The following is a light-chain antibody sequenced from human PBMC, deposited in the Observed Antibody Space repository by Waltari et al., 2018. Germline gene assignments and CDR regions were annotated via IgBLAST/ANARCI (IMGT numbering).Light chain of an antibody. J-gene: IGLJ2*01. Sequence: SYDLTQPPSVSVSPGQTATITCSGDKLGDKYTSWYQQRPGQSPILVIFQDTNRPSGIPERFSGSNSGNTATLAISGTQPMDVAKYYCQAWDSGTVVFGGGTMLTVL. V-gene: IGLV3-1*01. CDR1: KLGDKY. CDR3: QAWDSGTVV. CDR2: QDT.